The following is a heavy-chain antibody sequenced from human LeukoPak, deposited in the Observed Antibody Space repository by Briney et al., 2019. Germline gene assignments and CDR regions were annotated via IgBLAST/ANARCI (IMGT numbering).Heavy chain of an antibody. V-gene: IGHV3-48*04. CDR1: GFTFSSYS. CDR2: ISSSSSTI. Sequence: GGSLRLSCAASGFTFSSYSMNWVRQAPGKGLEWVSYISSSSSTIYYADSVKGRFTISRDNAKNSLYLQMNSLRAEDTAVYYCARLHDLYGDYNYYGMDVWGQGTTVTVSS. CDR3: ARLHDLYGDYNYYGMDV. D-gene: IGHD3-3*01. J-gene: IGHJ6*02.